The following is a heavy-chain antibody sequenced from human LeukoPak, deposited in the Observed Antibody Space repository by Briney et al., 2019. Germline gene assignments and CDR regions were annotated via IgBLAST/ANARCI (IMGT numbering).Heavy chain of an antibody. D-gene: IGHD2-15*01. CDR2: ISGSGGRT. Sequence: GGSLRLSCAASGFTFSSHGMSWVRQAPGKGLEWVSAISGSGGRTYYADSVKGRFTISRDNSKNTLYLQMNSLRAEDTAIYYCAKNGDRGAYCSGGSCYPYYYYYMDVWGKGTTVTISS. CDR3: AKNGDRGAYCSGGSCYPYYYYYMDV. V-gene: IGHV3-23*01. CDR1: GFTFSSHG. J-gene: IGHJ6*03.